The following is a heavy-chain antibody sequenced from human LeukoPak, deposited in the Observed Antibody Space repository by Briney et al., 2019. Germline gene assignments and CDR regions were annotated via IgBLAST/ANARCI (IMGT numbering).Heavy chain of an antibody. CDR2: ISGTGENT. J-gene: IGHJ4*02. D-gene: IGHD4-17*01. Sequence: GGSLRLSCAASGITFSSYGMSWVRQAPGKGLEWVSGISGTGENTYYADSVKGRFTISRDNSQNTLYLQMNSLRAEDTAVYYCTRDDYGETFDYWGQGTLVTVSS. CDR3: TRDDYGETFDY. V-gene: IGHV3-23*01. CDR1: GITFSSYG.